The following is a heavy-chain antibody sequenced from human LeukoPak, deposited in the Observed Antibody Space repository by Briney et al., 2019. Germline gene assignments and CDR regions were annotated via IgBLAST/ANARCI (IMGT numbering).Heavy chain of an antibody. CDR1: GFTFSSYT. V-gene: IGHV3-21*01. CDR2: ITSNSLYI. Sequence: PGGSLRLSCAGSGFTFSSYTINWVRQAPGKGLEWVSSITSNSLYIYYADSVKGRFTISRDDAKNSLSLQMNSLRAEDTAVYYCARDYYDSSGYYYGGYWGQGTLVTVSS. CDR3: ARDYYDSSGYYYGGY. D-gene: IGHD3-22*01. J-gene: IGHJ4*02.